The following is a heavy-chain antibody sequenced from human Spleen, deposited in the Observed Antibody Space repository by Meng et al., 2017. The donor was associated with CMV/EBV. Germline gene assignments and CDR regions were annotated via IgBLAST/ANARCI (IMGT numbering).Heavy chain of an antibody. Sequence: TFTRYGIRLVREAPRQGLEWMRCVDPTRGATKYAQELQSSVTMTCDTSISTAYMELGRLASAVSAVYYCARASRMYDDPPDNWFDPWGQGTLVTVSS. CDR3: ARASRMYDDPPDNWFDP. J-gene: IGHJ5*02. CDR2: VDPTRGAT. D-gene: IGHD3-16*01. V-gene: IGHV1-2*02. CDR1: TFTRYG.